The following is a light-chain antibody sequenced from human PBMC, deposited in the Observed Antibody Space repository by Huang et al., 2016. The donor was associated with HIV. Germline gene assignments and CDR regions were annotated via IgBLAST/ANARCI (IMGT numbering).Light chain of an antibody. Sequence: EIVLTQSPATLSLSPGERATLSCRASQSVTSYLAWYQHKPDQAPSLLIYDASTRATGIPARFSGSGSGTYVTLTISSLEPEDFATYYCQHRSSWPETFGQGTRLEIK. CDR1: QSVTSY. J-gene: IGKJ5*01. V-gene: IGKV3-11*01. CDR3: QHRSSWPET. CDR2: DAS.